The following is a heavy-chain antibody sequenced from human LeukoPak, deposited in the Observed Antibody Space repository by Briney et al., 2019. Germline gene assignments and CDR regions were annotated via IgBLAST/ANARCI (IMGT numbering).Heavy chain of an antibody. V-gene: IGHV3-23*01. CDR2: ISGTGGST. Sequence: GGSLRLSCAASGFTFDDYGMSWVRQAPGKGLEWVSLISGTGGSTYYADSVKGRFTISRDNSKNTLYLQMNSLRAEDTAVYYCAKDYEPLVGVHRWGDWFDPWGQGTLVTVSS. J-gene: IGHJ5*02. CDR1: GFTFDDYG. CDR3: AKDYEPLVGVHRWGDWFDP. D-gene: IGHD1-26*01.